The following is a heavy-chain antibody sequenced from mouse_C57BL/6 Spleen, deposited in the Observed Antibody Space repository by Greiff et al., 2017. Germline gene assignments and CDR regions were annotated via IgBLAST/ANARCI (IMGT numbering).Heavy chain of an antibody. J-gene: IGHJ2*01. CDR3: ARGGDIWSYFDY. Sequence: EVHLVESGGGLVKPGGSLKLSCAASGFTFSSYTMSWVRQTPEKRLEWVATISGGGGNTYYPDSVKGRFTISRDNAKNTLYLQMSSLRSEDTALYYCARGGDIWSYFDYWGQGTTLTVSS. D-gene: IGHD1-1*02. CDR1: GFTFSSYT. V-gene: IGHV5-9*01. CDR2: ISGGGGNT.